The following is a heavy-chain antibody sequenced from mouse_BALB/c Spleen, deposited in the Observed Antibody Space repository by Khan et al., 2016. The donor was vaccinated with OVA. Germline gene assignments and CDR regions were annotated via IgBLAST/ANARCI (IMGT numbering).Heavy chain of an antibody. CDR2: INPSSGYT. V-gene: IGHV1-7*01. Sequence: VQLQQSGAELAKPGASVKMSCKASGYTFSTYWIHWVKQRPGQGLEWIGYINPSSGYTYYNQRFNAKATLTADKSSITAYMQLSSLTSEDSAVYYCARDRIDYWGQGTTLTVSS. J-gene: IGHJ2*01. CDR1: GYTFSTYW. CDR3: ARDRIDY.